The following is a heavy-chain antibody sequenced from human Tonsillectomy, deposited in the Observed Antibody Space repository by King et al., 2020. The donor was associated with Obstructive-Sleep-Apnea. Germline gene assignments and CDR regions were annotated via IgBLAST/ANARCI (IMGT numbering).Heavy chain of an antibody. CDR2: IYHTGTT. CDR3: ARADGYNFGQHTYFDY. V-gene: IGHV4-38-2*02. D-gene: IGHD5-24*01. J-gene: IGHJ4*02. Sequence: QLQESGPGLVKPSETLSLTCTVSGYSISNGFYWGWIRQPPGKGLEWIGIIYHTGTTNCNPSLKNLVTISVDTSKTQFSLRLTSVTAADTAVYYCARADGYNFGQHTYFDYWGQGTLVTVSS. CDR1: GYSISNGFY.